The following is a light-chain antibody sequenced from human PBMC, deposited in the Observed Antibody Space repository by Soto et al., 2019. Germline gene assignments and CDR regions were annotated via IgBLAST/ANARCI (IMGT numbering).Light chain of an antibody. CDR3: QQYNNWPLIT. Sequence: EIVMTQSPGTLSLSPGETATLSCRASQSVSSNYVAWFHQKPGQAPRLLIYGASSRATGVPDRFSASGSGTDFTLTISSLQSEDFAVYYCQQYNNWPLITFGQGTRLEIK. V-gene: IGKV3D-15*01. CDR2: GAS. CDR1: QSVSSN. J-gene: IGKJ5*01.